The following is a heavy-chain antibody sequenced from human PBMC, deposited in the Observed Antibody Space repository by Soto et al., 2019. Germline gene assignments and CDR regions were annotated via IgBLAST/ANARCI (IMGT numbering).Heavy chain of an antibody. V-gene: IGHV5-10-1*01. J-gene: IGHJ5*02. CDR1: GYSFTSYW. CDR3: AREVTMVRGVMSWFDP. CDR2: IDPSDSYT. D-gene: IGHD3-10*01. Sequence: LGESLKISCKGSGYSFTSYWISWVRQMPGKGLEWMGRIDPSDSYTNYSPSFQGHVTISADKSISTAYLQWSSLKASDTAMYYCAREVTMVRGVMSWFDPWGQGTLVTVSS.